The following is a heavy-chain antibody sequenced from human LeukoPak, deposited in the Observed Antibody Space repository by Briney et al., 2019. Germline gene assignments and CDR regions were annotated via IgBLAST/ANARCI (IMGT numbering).Heavy chain of an antibody. Sequence: ASVKVSCKASGYTFTSYGISWVRQAPGQGLEWMGWISAYNRDTNYAQKFQGRVTMTTDTSTSTAYMELRSLRSDDTAVYYCARSNRQWLVDFDYWGQGTLVTVSS. CDR2: ISAYNRDT. CDR1: GYTFTSYG. D-gene: IGHD6-19*01. CDR3: ARSNRQWLVDFDY. V-gene: IGHV1-18*01. J-gene: IGHJ4*02.